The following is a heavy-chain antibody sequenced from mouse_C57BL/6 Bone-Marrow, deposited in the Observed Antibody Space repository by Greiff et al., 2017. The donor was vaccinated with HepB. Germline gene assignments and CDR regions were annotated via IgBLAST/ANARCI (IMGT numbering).Heavy chain of an antibody. Sequence: EVKLMESGAELVRPGASVKLSCTASGFNIKDDYMHWVKQRPEQGLEWIGWIDPENGDTEYASKFQGKATITADTSSNTAYLQLSSLTSEDTAVYYCTTWGYYGDYWGQGTTLTVSS. D-gene: IGHD1-1*01. CDR3: TTWGYYGDY. CDR2: IDPENGDT. CDR1: GFNIKDDY. J-gene: IGHJ2*01. V-gene: IGHV14-4*01.